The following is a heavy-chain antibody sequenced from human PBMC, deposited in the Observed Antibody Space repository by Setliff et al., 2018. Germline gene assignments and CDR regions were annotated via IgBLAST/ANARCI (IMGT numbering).Heavy chain of an antibody. Sequence: SVKVPCKASGGTFSSYAISWVRQAPGQGLEWMGGIIPIFGTANYAQKFQGRVTITADESTSTAYMELSSLRSEDTAVYYCAREGYYDILTGYPGPLYGMDVWGKGTTVTVSS. V-gene: IGHV1-69*13. D-gene: IGHD3-9*01. CDR1: GGTFSSYA. J-gene: IGHJ6*04. CDR2: IIPIFGTA. CDR3: AREGYYDILTGYPGPLYGMDV.